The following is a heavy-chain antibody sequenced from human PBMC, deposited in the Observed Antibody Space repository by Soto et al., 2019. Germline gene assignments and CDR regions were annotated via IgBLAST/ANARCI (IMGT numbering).Heavy chain of an antibody. V-gene: IGHV3-23*01. CDR2: ISGSGAST. J-gene: IGHJ1*01. D-gene: IGHD6-13*01. CDR3: AKVEPYSGSSYRGYFQY. CDR1: GFTFSSYA. Sequence: GGSLRLSCAASGFTFSSYAMSWVRQAPGKGLEWVSAISGSGASTFYADSVKGRFTISRDNSKDTLYLQMNSLRTEDTALYYCAKVEPYSGSSYRGYFQYWGQGTLVTVSS.